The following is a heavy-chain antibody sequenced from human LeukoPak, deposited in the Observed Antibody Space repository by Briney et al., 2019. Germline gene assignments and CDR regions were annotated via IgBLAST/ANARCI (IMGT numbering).Heavy chain of an antibody. Sequence: PSETLSLTCAVYGGSFSEYYWSWIRQPPGKGLEWIGNIYYSGTTYYNPSLKSRVTISVDTSKDQFSLKLSSVTAADTAFYYCARSSYYNYDMDVWGQGTTVTVSS. CDR2: IYYSGTT. CDR3: ARSSYYNYDMDV. V-gene: IGHV4-34*01. J-gene: IGHJ6*02. CDR1: GGSFSEYY.